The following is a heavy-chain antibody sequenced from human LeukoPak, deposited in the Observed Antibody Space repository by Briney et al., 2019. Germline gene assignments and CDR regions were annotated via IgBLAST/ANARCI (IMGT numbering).Heavy chain of an antibody. Sequence: GGSLRLSCAASGFTSSSYAMSWVRQAPGKGLEWVSPISGRGGSTYYADSVKGRVTISRDTSKNTLYLQMNGLRAEDTGVYYCAKDRNSGGDCYFDYWGQGTLVTVSS. CDR2: ISGRGGST. J-gene: IGHJ4*02. V-gene: IGHV3-23*01. CDR3: AKDRNSGGDCYFDY. CDR1: GFTSSSYA. D-gene: IGHD2-21*02.